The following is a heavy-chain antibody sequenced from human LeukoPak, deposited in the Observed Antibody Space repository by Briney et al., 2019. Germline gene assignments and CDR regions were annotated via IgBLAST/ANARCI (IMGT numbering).Heavy chain of an antibody. CDR2: ISYDGSNK. J-gene: IGHJ6*02. V-gene: IGHV3-30-3*01. CDR3: ARDVRAYGMDV. Sequence: PGGSLRLSCAASGFTFSSYAMHWVRQAPGKGLEWVAVISYDGSNKYCADSVKGRFTISRDNSKNTLYLQMNSLRAEDTAVYYCARDVRAYGMDVWGQGTTVTVSS. CDR1: GFTFSSYA.